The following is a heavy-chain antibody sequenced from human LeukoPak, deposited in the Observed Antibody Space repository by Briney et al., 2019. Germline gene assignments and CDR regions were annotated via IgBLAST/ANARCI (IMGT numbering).Heavy chain of an antibody. V-gene: IGHV3-23*01. CDR1: GFTFNSYA. CDR3: AKECDYGNTSHMPCY. J-gene: IGHJ4*02. D-gene: IGHD4-17*01. Sequence: GGSLRLSCAASGFTFNSYAMSWVRQAPEKGLEWVATISGSGGGTYYTDSVKGRFFISRETATNTLYLQMNSLRVEDTAVYYCAKECDYGNTSHMPCYWGQGTLVTVSS. CDR2: ISGSGGGT.